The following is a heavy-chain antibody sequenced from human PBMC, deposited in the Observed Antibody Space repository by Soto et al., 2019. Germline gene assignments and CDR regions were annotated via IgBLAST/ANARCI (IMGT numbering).Heavy chain of an antibody. D-gene: IGHD2-2*01. J-gene: IGHJ5*02. CDR3: ARDSLGDCSSNSCYPMNWFDP. CDR2: IIPIFGTA. CDR1: GGTFSGYA. V-gene: IGHV1-69*13. Sequence: SVKRYCKTSGGTFSGYAISWVLQAPGQGLEWMGGIIPIFGTANYAQKFQGRVTITADESTSTAYMELSSLRSEDTAVYYCARDSLGDCSSNSCYPMNWFDPWGQGTLVTSPQ.